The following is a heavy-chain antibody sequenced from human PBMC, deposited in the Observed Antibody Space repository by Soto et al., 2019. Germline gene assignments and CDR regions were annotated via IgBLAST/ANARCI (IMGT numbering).Heavy chain of an antibody. Sequence: SETLSLTYTVSGASTGSSSYYCAWIRQPQGKGLEWIGSIYYSGSTYYNPSLKSRVTISVDTSKNQFSLKLSSVTAADTAVYYCARYRITMLRGVPPYYYGMDVWGQGTTVT. CDR1: GASTGSSSYY. CDR2: IYYSGST. CDR3: ARYRITMLRGVPPYYYGMDV. V-gene: IGHV4-39*01. D-gene: IGHD3-10*01. J-gene: IGHJ6*02.